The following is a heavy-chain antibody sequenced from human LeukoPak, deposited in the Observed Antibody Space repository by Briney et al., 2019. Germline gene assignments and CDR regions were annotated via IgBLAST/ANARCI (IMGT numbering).Heavy chain of an antibody. CDR3: ARRLHRKKGIAAAGTDLDY. V-gene: IGHV4-34*01. CDR1: GGSFSGYY. J-gene: IGHJ4*02. Sequence: PSETLSLTCAAYGGSFSGYYWSWIRQPPGKGLEWIGEINHSGSINYNPSLKSRVTISVDTSKNQFSLKLSSVTAADTAVYYCARRLHRKKGIAAAGTDLDYWGQGTLVTVSS. CDR2: INHSGSI. D-gene: IGHD6-13*01.